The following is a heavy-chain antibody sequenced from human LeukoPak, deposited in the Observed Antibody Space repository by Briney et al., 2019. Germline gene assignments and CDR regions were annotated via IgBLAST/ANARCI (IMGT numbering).Heavy chain of an antibody. V-gene: IGHV4-59*08. CDR1: GGSISSYY. CDR2: IYYTGTT. J-gene: IGHJ4*02. Sequence: SETLSLTCTVSGGSISSYYWSWIRQPPGKGLEWIAYIYYTGTTNYNPSLKSRVTISVDTSKKQLSLKLSSVTAADTAVYYCARLPLRSYFDYWGQGTLVTVSS. CDR3: ARLPLRSYFDY.